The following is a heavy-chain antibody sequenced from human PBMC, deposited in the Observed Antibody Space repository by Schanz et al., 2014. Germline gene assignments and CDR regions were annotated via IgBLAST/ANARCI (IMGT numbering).Heavy chain of an antibody. CDR2: IIPSLGLA. Sequence: QVQLIQSGAEVKKPGSSVKVSCKLSGGTFSSFGINWVRQAPGQGLEWMGRIIPSLGLAKYEQKFQDKVTITADTSTTTAYMELSGLRSEDTAVYYCARDRLECGAECYSVEVFEIWGQGTLVIVSS. J-gene: IGHJ4*02. D-gene: IGHD2-21*01. CDR1: GGTFSSFG. V-gene: IGHV1-69*09. CDR3: ARDRLECGAECYSVEVFEI.